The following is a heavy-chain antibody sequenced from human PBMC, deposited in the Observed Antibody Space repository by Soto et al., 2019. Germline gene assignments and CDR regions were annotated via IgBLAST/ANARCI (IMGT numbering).Heavy chain of an antibody. J-gene: IGHJ4*02. CDR3: VMGSYPFDY. D-gene: IGHD1-26*01. CDR1: GFTFSKYW. V-gene: IGHV3-7*01. Sequence: EVQLVESGGGLVQPGGSLRLSCAASGFTFSKYWMSWVRQAPGKGLEWVANIKQDGSEKYYVDSVKGRFTISRDNAKNSLYLQMNSLRADATAVYYCVMGSYPFDYWGQGTLVTVSS. CDR2: IKQDGSEK.